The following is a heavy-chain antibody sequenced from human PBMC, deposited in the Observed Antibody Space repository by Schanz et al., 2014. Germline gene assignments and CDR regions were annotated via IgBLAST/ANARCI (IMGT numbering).Heavy chain of an antibody. V-gene: IGHV3-23*04. CDR2: LSGSGGST. J-gene: IGHJ4*02. D-gene: IGHD5-12*01. Sequence: DLEESGGGLIQRGESLRLSCSASGFSFSSYSMNWVRQAPGKGLEWVSALSGSGGSTYYADSVKGRFTISRDNSKNTLYLQMNSLRTEDTAVYYCASPSGYSDYGTYFDFWGQGTLVTVSS. CDR1: GFSFSSYS. CDR3: ASPSGYSDYGTYFDF.